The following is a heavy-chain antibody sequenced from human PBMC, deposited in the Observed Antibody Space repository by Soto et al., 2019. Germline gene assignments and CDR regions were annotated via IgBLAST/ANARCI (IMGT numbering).Heavy chain of an antibody. D-gene: IGHD3-3*01. J-gene: IGHJ4*02. CDR1: GDTFTGYY. V-gene: IGHV1-2*02. CDR3: ARGAYDFWSGSHVDY. Sequence: ASVKVSGTASGDTFTGYYMHWGRQAPGQGLEWMGWINPNSGGTKYAQKFQGRVTMTRDTSISTAYMELSRLRSDDTAVYYCARGAYDFWSGSHVDYWRQGTLVTVSS. CDR2: INPNSGGT.